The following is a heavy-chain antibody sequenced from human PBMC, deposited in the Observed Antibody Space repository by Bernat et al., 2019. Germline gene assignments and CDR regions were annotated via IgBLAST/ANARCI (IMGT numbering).Heavy chain of an antibody. Sequence: QLQLQESGPGLVKPSETLSLTCTVSGASISSSSYYWGWIRQPPGKGLEWIGSIYYTGSTYYSPSLKSRGTISVDTSKNQFSLKLISVTAADTAVYYCARWESTLVPGAFAIWGQGTMVTVSS. CDR2: IYYTGST. CDR3: ARWESTLVPGAFAI. J-gene: IGHJ3*02. D-gene: IGHD3-10*01. V-gene: IGHV4-39*01. CDR1: GASISSSSYY.